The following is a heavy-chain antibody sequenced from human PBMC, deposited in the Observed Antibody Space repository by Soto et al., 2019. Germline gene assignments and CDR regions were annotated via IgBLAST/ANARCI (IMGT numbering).Heavy chain of an antibody. Sequence: QLQLQESGPGLVKPSETLSLTCTVSGGSISSSSDYWGWIRQPPGKGLEWIGSIYYSGSTYYNPSLKSRVTISVDTSKNQFSLKLSSVTAADTAVYYCAADIVVVPAARGYYYYYGMDVWGQGTTVTVSS. CDR3: AADIVVVPAARGYYYYYGMDV. D-gene: IGHD2-2*01. J-gene: IGHJ6*02. V-gene: IGHV4-39*01. CDR1: GGSISSSSDY. CDR2: IYYSGST.